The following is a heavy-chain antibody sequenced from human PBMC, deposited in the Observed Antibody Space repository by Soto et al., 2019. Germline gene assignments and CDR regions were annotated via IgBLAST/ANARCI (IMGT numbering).Heavy chain of an antibody. Sequence: SETLSLTCTVSGGSISSGDYYWSWIRQPPGKGLEWIGNIYYSGSTYYNPSLKSRVTMSVDTSKNQFSLKLSSVTAADTAVYYCAREDTSMGLYYFDYWGQGTLVTVSS. CDR2: IYYSGST. CDR1: GGSISSGDYY. V-gene: IGHV4-30-4*01. J-gene: IGHJ4*02. D-gene: IGHD5-18*01. CDR3: AREDTSMGLYYFDY.